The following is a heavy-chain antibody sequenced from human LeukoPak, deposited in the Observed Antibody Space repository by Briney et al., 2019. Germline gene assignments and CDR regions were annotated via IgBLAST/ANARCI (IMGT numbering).Heavy chain of an antibody. CDR1: GGSFSGYY. CDR2: INNSGST. Sequence: SETLSLTCGVYGGSFSGYYWSWIRQPPGEGLEWIGEINNSGSTNYNPSLKSRVTISVDTSKNQFSLTLTSVTAADTAVYYCARHLGNCGGDCYWNQYFQHWGQGTLLTVSS. J-gene: IGHJ1*01. V-gene: IGHV4-34*01. D-gene: IGHD2-21*02. CDR3: ARHLGNCGGDCYWNQYFQH.